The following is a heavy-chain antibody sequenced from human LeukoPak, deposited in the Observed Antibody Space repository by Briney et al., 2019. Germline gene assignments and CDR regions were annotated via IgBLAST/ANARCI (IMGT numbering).Heavy chain of an antibody. D-gene: IGHD6-25*01. Sequence: GGSLRLSCAASGFTFSNYWMHWVRQAPGKGLVRVSRISYDGSSTNYADSVKGRFTISRDNAKNTLYLQMNSLRAEDTAVYYCARRSAAKDAFDFWGQGTMVTVSS. J-gene: IGHJ3*01. CDR2: ISYDGSST. V-gene: IGHV3-74*01. CDR3: ARRSAAKDAFDF. CDR1: GFTFSNYW.